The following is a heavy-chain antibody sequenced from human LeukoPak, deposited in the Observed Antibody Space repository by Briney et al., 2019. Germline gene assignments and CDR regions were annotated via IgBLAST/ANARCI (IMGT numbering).Heavy chain of an antibody. Sequence: AGGSLRLSCAASGFTVSSNYMSWVRQAPGKGLEWVSVIYSDGRTYYADSVKGRFTISRDNSKNTLYLETNSLRAEDTAVYYCARDAGEGVVGAIPTDAFDIWGQGTMVTVSS. CDR2: IYSDGRT. D-gene: IGHD1-26*01. V-gene: IGHV3-53*01. CDR3: ARDAGEGVVGAIPTDAFDI. J-gene: IGHJ3*02. CDR1: GFTVSSNY.